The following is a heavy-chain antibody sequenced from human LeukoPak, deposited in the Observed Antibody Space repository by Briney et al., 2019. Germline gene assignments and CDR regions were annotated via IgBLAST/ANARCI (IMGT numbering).Heavy chain of an antibody. D-gene: IGHD3-10*01. CDR1: GYTFTSYG. CDR3: ARVRLARGFDY. Sequence: ASVKVSCKAAGYTFTSYGISWVRQAPGQRLEWMGWISAYNGNTNYAQKLQGRVTMTTDTSTSTAYMELRSLRSDDTAVYYCARVRLARGFDYWGQGTLVTVSS. V-gene: IGHV1-18*01. CDR2: ISAYNGNT. J-gene: IGHJ4*02.